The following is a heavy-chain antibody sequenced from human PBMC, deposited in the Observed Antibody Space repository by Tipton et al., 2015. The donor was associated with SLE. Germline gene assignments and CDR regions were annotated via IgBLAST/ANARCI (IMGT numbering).Heavy chain of an antibody. CDR2: TYSSGYT. D-gene: IGHD1-26*01. CDR3: ARQRGASYYDWYFDL. J-gene: IGHJ2*01. Sequence: TLSLTCTVSGGSISSHYWNWIRQPPGKGLEWIGYTYSSGYTKYNPSLNSRVTISVDTSKNRFSLSLNSVTAADTAVYYCARQRGASYYDWYFDLWGRGTLVTVSS. CDR1: GGSISSHY. V-gene: IGHV4-59*08.